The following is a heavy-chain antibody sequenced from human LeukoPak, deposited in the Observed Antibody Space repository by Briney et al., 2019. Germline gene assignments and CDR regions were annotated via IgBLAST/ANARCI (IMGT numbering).Heavy chain of an antibody. D-gene: IGHD4-17*01. CDR2: IHHSKSS. Sequence: SETLSLTCAVSGDFITSDKWWTWVRQPPGKGLEWIGEIHHSKSSNYYPSLKSRVTISVDKSKNQFSLKLSSVTAADTAVYYCASLTTVYYYYGMDVWGQGTTVTVSS. J-gene: IGHJ6*02. CDR1: GDFITSDKW. V-gene: IGHV4-4*02. CDR3: ASLTTVYYYYGMDV.